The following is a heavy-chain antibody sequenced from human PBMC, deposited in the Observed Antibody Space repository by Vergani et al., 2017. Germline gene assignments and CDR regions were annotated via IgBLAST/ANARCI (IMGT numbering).Heavy chain of an antibody. J-gene: IGHJ4*02. CDR2: INHSGST. CDR3: ARGYSGYDSLLYYFDY. CDR1: GGSFSGYY. Sequence: QVQLQQWGAGLLKPSETLSLTCAVYGGSFSGYYWSWIRQPPGKGLEWIGEINHSGSTNYNPSLKSRFTISVDTSKNQFSLKLSSVTAADTAVYYCARGYSGYDSLLYYFDYWGQGTLVTVSS. D-gene: IGHD5-12*01. V-gene: IGHV4-34*01.